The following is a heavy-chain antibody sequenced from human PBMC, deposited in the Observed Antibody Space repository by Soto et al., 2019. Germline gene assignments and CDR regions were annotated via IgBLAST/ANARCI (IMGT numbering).Heavy chain of an antibody. CDR3: AKDQPPLAAAGNIPSPIGEYPYYFDY. CDR1: GFTFSSYA. J-gene: IGHJ4*02. CDR2: ISGSGGST. Sequence: GGSLRLSCAASGFTFSSYAMSWVRQAPGKGLEWVSAISGSGGSTYYADSVKGRFTISRDNSKNTLYLQMNSLIAEDTAVYYCAKDQPPLAAAGNIPSPIGEYPYYFDYWGQGTLVTVSS. D-gene: IGHD6-13*01. V-gene: IGHV3-23*01.